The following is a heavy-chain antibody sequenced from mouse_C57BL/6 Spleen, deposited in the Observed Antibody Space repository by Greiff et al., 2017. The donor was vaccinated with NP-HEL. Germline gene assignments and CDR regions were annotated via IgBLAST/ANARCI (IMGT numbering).Heavy chain of an antibody. CDR1: GYTFTSYW. J-gene: IGHJ3*01. D-gene: IGHD1-1*01. CDR2: INPSSGYT. Sequence: QVQLKESGAELAKPGASVKLSCKASGYTFTSYWMHWVKQRPGQGLEWIGYINPSSGYTKYNQKFKDKATLTADKSSSTAYMQLSSLTSEDSAVYYCARESPITTVVEEAWFAYWGQGTLVTVSA. CDR3: ARESPITTVVEEAWFAY. V-gene: IGHV1-7*01.